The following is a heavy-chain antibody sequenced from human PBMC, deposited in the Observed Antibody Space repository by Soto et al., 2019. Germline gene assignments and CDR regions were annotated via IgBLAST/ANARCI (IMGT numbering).Heavy chain of an antibody. CDR2: ISSGSSTI. CDR3: TRSAYMDV. V-gene: IGHV3-48*01. Sequence: PGGSLRLSCAASGFTFSRYSMNWVRQAPGKGLEWVSYISSGSSTIYYADSVKGRFTISRDNAKNSLYLQMDSLRAEDTAVYYATRSAYMDVWGTGTTVTVSS. D-gene: IGHD2-2*01. CDR1: GFTFSRYS. J-gene: IGHJ6*03.